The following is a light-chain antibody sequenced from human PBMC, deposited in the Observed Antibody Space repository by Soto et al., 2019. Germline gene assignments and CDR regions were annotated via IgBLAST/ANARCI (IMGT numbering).Light chain of an antibody. CDR1: SSDVGSYNL. V-gene: IGLV2-23*02. J-gene: IGLJ1*01. Sequence: QSALTQPASVSGSPGQSITISCTGTSSDVGSYNLVSWYQHHPGKAPKLMIYEVSERPSGVSNRFSGSKSGNTASLTISGLQAVDEADYYCCSYAGRTTPYVFGTGTKVTVL. CDR2: EVS. CDR3: CSYAGRTTPYV.